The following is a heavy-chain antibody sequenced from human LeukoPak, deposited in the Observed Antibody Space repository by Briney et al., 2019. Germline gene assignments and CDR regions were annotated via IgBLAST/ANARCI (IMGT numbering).Heavy chain of an antibody. V-gene: IGHV4-39*01. CDR2: IYTSGST. D-gene: IGHD1-26*01. CDR1: GGSISSNACY. Sequence: SETLSLTCTVSGGSISSNACYWGWIRQPPGRGLEWIGSIYTSGSTNYKPSLKSRVTISVDTSENQFSLELRSVTAADTAVYYCTRHQGVGALTWGQGTLVTVSS. CDR3: TRHQGVGALT. J-gene: IGHJ5*02.